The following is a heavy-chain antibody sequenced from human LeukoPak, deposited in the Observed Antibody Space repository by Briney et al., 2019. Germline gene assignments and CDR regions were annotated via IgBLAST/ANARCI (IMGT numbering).Heavy chain of an antibody. CDR2: ISGSGGST. CDR1: GFTFSSYA. V-gene: IGHV3-23*01. CDR3: AKDLRWLAFDL. D-gene: IGHD6-19*01. J-gene: IGHJ3*01. Sequence: PGGSLRLSCAASGFTFSSYAMSWVRQAPGKGLEWVSAISGSGGSTYYADSVKGRFSISRDNSKSTLFLQMNSLRAEDTAMYYCAKDLRWLAFDLWGQGTMVTVSS.